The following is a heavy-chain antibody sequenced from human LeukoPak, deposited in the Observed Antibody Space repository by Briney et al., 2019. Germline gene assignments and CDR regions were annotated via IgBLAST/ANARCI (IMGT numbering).Heavy chain of an antibody. Sequence: GGSLRLSCAASGFTFSSYAMSWVRQAPGKGLEWVSAISGSGGSTYYADSMKGRFTISRDNSKNTLYLQMNSLRAEDTAVYYCAKDRSGRIAVAGRYYYGMDVWGQGTTVTVSS. CDR2: ISGSGGST. V-gene: IGHV3-23*01. CDR3: AKDRSGRIAVAGRYYYGMDV. D-gene: IGHD6-19*01. CDR1: GFTFSSYA. J-gene: IGHJ6*02.